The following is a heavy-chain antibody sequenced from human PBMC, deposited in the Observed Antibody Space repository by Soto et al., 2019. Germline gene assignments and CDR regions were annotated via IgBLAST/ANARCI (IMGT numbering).Heavy chain of an antibody. CDR2: IYHSGST. V-gene: IGHV4-30-2*01. CDR1: GGSVSSGSYY. J-gene: IGHJ4*02. D-gene: IGHD1-1*01. CDR3: AKEGRPGTTAFDS. Sequence: PSETLSLTCTVSGGSVSSGSYYWSWIRQPPGKGLEWIGYIYHSGSTYYNPSLKSRITISLDRSKNQFSLKLTSVTAADTAVYYCAKEGRPGTTAFDSWGQGTLVTVSS.